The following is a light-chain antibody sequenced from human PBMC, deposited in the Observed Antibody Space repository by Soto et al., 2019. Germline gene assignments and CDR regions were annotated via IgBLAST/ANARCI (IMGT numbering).Light chain of an antibody. Sequence: ELVVTQSPGMLSVSPGDRATLSCRASQSVSSNLAWYQQRPGQAPRLLIHGASTRATGVPARFSGSGSGTEFTLTISGLQSEDFAFYYCQQYNDWPRTFGQGTKVDIK. V-gene: IGKV3-15*01. CDR1: QSVSSN. CDR2: GAS. J-gene: IGKJ1*01. CDR3: QQYNDWPRT.